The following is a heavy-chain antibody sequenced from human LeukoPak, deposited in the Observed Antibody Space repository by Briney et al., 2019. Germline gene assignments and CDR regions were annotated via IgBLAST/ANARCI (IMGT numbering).Heavy chain of an antibody. CDR1: GFTFSSYG. CDR3: AKDVSRGTVVTLPFDY. J-gene: IGHJ4*02. V-gene: IGHV3-30*18. CDR2: ISYDGSNK. D-gene: IGHD4-23*01. Sequence: GGSLRLSCAASGFTFSSYGMHWVRQAPGKGLEWVAVISYDGSNKYYADSVKGRFTISRDNSKNTLYLQMNSLRAEDTAVYYCAKDVSRGTVVTLPFDYWGQGTLVTVSS.